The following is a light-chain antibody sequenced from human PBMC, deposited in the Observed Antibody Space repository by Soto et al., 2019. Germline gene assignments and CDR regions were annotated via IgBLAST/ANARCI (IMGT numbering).Light chain of an antibody. CDR1: HSVSSN. CDR2: GAS. J-gene: IGKJ2*01. CDR3: QQYNNWPPYT. Sequence: ILMTQSPATMSVSPGERATLSCRASHSVSSNLAWYQQKPGQAPRLLIYGASTRATGIPARFSGSGSGTELTLTISSLQSQDFAVYYCQQYNNWPPYTFGQGTKLEIK. V-gene: IGKV3-15*01.